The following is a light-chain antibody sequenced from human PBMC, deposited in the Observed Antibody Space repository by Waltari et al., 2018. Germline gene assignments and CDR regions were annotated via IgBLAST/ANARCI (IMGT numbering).Light chain of an antibody. CDR1: QTRLDSNGKSY. V-gene: IGKV2-29*03. CDR2: EVS. Sequence: EIVVTQTPLSLSVTPGQPASISCKSSQTRLDSNGKSYLVWHLRKPGQSPQLLMVEVSSRFSGVSDSFSGSGSGTDFTLKISRVEAEDVWVYYCMQGKNLRAFGQGTKVEI. J-gene: IGKJ1*01. CDR3: MQGKNLRA.